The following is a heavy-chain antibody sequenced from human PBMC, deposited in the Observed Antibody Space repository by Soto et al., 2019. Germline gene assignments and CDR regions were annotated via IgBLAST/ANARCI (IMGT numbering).Heavy chain of an antibody. Sequence: PGGSLRLSCAASGFTFSSYAMSWVRQAPGKGLEWVSDISGSGGSTYYAESVKGRFTISRDNSKNTLYLQMNSLRAEDTAVYYCAKDTVPVATPWFDPWGQGTLVTVSS. D-gene: IGHD2-2*01. CDR3: AKDTVPVATPWFDP. V-gene: IGHV3-23*01. CDR1: GFTFSSYA. CDR2: ISGSGGST. J-gene: IGHJ5*02.